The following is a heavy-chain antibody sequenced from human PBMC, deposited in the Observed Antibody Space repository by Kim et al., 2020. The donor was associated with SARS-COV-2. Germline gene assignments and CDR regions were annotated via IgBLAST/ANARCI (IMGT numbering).Heavy chain of an antibody. CDR3: ASWGGTVLFDY. V-gene: IGHV3-11*03. D-gene: IGHD2-15*01. CDR2: T. Sequence: TNYADSVKGRFTISRDNAKNSLYLQMNSLRAEDTAVYYCASWGGTVLFDYSGQGTLVTVSS. J-gene: IGHJ4*02.